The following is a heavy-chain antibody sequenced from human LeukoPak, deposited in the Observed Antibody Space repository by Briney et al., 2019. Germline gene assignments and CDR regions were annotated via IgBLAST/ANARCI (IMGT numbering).Heavy chain of an antibody. CDR3: ARGCSDKKCYIHY. CDR1: GFTVSSNY. CDR2: VYSGGST. V-gene: IGHV3-53*01. J-gene: IGHJ4*02. Sequence: GGSLRLSCAASGFTVSSNYMNWVRQAPGRGLEWVSVVYSGGSTYYADSVKGRFTISRDNSNNTLYLQMNSLRVEDTAVYYCARGCSDKKCYIHYWGQGTLVTVSS. D-gene: IGHD2-15*01.